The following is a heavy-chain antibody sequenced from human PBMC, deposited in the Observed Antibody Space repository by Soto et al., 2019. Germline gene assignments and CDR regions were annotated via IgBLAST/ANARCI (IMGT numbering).Heavy chain of an antibody. D-gene: IGHD6-13*01. CDR1: GYTFTSCG. J-gene: IGHJ5*02. CDR3: VRRHVSATGIDWFDP. Sequence: GASVKASCKASGYTFTSCGIQWVRQAPVQRLEWMGCINAANGDTKYSPKFQGRVTITRDTSASTAYMELSSLRSEDTAVYYCVRRHVSATGIDWFDPWGQGTLVTVSS. V-gene: IGHV1-3*01. CDR2: INAANGDT.